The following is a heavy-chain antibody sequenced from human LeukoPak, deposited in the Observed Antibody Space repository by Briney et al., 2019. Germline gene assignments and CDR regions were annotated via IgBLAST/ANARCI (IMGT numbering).Heavy chain of an antibody. V-gene: IGHV1-69*13. CDR2: ITAIFRTT. J-gene: IGHJ4*02. Sequence: SVKVSCKASGYTFTSYYMHWVRQAPGQGLEWMGGITAIFRTTNYAQKFQGRVTITADESMCTVYMELSSLRSEDTAVYYCARHSGYHSTMYLDYWGQGTLVTVSS. CDR1: GYTFTSYY. D-gene: IGHD3-22*01. CDR3: ARHSGYHSTMYLDY.